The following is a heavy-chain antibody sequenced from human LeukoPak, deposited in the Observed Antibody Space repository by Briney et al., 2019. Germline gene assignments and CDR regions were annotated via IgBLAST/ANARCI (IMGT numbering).Heavy chain of an antibody. CDR3: AKEGYTYGYSHFDF. J-gene: IGHJ4*02. D-gene: IGHD5-18*01. CDR1: GFTFSSYS. Sequence: GGSLRLSCAASGFTFSSYSMNWVRQAPGKGLEWVAVISFDGNNKYYADSVKGRFTISRDNSKNTLFLQMNSLRAEDTAVYYCAKEGYTYGYSHFDFWGQGTLVTVSS. V-gene: IGHV3-30*18. CDR2: ISFDGNNK.